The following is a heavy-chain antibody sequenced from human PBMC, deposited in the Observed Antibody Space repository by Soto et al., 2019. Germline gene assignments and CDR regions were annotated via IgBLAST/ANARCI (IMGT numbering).Heavy chain of an antibody. D-gene: IGHD5-12*01. Sequence: QVQLRESGPGLVKPSQTLSLTCSVSGASVAGGSYYWSWVRQPPGKGPEWIGYIPSRGRPFYNPSLTSRGTISADTSKNQLSLQLTYVTAADTAVYYCARDTYSGYDFGLWGQGTLVTVSS. V-gene: IGHV4-30-4*01. CDR2: IPSRGRP. J-gene: IGHJ5*02. CDR3: ARDTYSGYDFGL. CDR1: GASVAGGSYY.